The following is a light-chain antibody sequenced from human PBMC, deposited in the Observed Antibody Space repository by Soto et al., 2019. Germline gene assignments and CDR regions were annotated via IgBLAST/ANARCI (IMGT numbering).Light chain of an antibody. V-gene: IGKV3-20*01. CDR1: QTVSNNY. CDR2: GAS. J-gene: IGKJ5*01. CDR3: QQYAGPPTT. Sequence: ESVLTQSPGTLSLSPGERATLSCRASQTVSNNYLAWCQQKPGQAPRVIIYGASKRATGIPDRFSGGGSGTDFTLTISRLEPEDFAVYFCQQYAGPPTTFGQGTRLEIK.